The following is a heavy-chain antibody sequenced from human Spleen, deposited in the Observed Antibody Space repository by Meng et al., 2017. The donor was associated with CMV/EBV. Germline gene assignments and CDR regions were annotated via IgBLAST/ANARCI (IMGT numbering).Heavy chain of an antibody. J-gene: IGHJ4*02. V-gene: IGHV1-2*02. Sequence: ASVKVSCKASGYTFTAHYFHWVRQAPGQGLEWMGWIHPHRGDTNYAQQFQGRVTLTRDTSTSTVYMEVSSLRSEDTAVYYCARVGTYYDFWNDLDYWGQGTLVTVSS. CDR2: IHPHRGDT. D-gene: IGHD3-3*01. CDR3: ARVGTYYDFWNDLDY. CDR1: GYTFTAHY.